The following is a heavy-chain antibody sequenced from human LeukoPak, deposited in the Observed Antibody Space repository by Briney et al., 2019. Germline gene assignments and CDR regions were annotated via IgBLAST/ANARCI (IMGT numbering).Heavy chain of an antibody. CDR2: ISSDGFNE. Sequence: GGSLRLSCAATGFSFSDFGMHWVRQAPGKGLEWVALISSDGFNEYYADSVRGRFTISRDTSKNTLYLEMESLRPEDTAIYYCARYSNHFYYSGMDVWGQGTTVTVSS. J-gene: IGHJ6*02. D-gene: IGHD2-21*01. CDR3: ARYSNHFYYSGMDV. V-gene: IGHV3-30-3*01. CDR1: GFSFSDFG.